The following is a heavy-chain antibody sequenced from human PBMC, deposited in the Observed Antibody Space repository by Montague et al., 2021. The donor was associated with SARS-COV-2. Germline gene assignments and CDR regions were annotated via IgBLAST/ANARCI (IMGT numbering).Heavy chain of an antibody. V-gene: IGHV6-1*01. Sequence: CAISGDSVSGNSAGCKWDEHSPSLEFQRQVRTHYRSKWYNDYAISVKSRITINPDTSKNQFSLQLNSVTPEDTAVYYCARGGWGAPGTGRLFDYWGQGTLVTVSS. CDR1: GDSVSGNSAG. J-gene: IGHJ4*02. D-gene: IGHD3-10*01. CDR2: THYRSKWYN. CDR3: ARGGWGAPGTGRLFDY.